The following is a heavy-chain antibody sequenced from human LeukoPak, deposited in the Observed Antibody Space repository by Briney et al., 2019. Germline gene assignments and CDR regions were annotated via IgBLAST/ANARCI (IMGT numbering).Heavy chain of an antibody. CDR1: GLTFSSYG. Sequence: GGSLRLSCAASGLTFSSYGMHWVRQAPGKGLEWVAVISYDGSNKYYADSVKGRFTISRDNSKNTLYLQMNSLRAVDTAVYYCAKPLYGGYVVEEWGQGTLVTVSS. D-gene: IGHD4-17*01. V-gene: IGHV3-30*18. CDR3: AKPLYGGYVVEE. CDR2: ISYDGSNK. J-gene: IGHJ4*02.